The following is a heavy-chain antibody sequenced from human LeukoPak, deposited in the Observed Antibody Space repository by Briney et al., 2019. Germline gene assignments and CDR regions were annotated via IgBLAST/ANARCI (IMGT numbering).Heavy chain of an antibody. D-gene: IGHD5-12*01. V-gene: IGHV4-31*03. J-gene: IGHJ4*02. CDR3: ARNRVYGGYIRAFDS. Sequence: SQTLSLTCTVFGGSISTEGYHWSWVRQHPEKGLGWIGYTYSHGNKFYNPSLESRVSISVATSENQFSLRLTSVTAADTAVYYCARNRVYGGYIRAFDSWGQGTLVIVSS. CDR2: TYSHGNK. CDR1: GGSISTEGYH.